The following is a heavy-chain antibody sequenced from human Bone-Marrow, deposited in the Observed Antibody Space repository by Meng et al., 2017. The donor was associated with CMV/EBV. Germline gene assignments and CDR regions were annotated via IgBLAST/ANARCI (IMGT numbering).Heavy chain of an antibody. V-gene: IGHV4-39*07. J-gene: IGHJ4*02. CDR1: GGSISSYY. CDR3: ARESYCSGGSCYSGVDY. CDR2: IYYSGST. D-gene: IGHD2-15*01. Sequence: SETLSLTCTVSGGSISSYYWGWIRQPPGKGLEWIGSIYYSGSTYYNPSLKSRVTISVDTSKNQFSLKLSSVTAADTAVYYCARESYCSGGSCYSGVDYWGQGTLVTVSS.